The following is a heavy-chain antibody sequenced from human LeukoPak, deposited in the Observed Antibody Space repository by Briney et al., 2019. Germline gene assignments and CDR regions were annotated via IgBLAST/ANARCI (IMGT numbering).Heavy chain of an antibody. J-gene: IGHJ4*02. CDR2: IYHSGST. D-gene: IGHD2/OR15-2a*01. Sequence: SETLSLTCTVSGGSISSYYWSWIRQPPGKGLEWIGSIYHSGSTYYNPSLKSRVTISLDTSKNQVSLKLNSVTAADTAVYYCAKQAYYFVDYWGQGTLVAISS. CDR1: GGSISSYY. V-gene: IGHV4-59*08. CDR3: AKQAYYFVDY.